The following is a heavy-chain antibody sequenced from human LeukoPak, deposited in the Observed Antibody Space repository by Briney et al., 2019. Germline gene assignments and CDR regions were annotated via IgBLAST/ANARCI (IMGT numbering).Heavy chain of an antibody. CDR2: MNPNSGNT. Sequence: ASVKVSCKASGYTFTSDDINWVRQATGQGLEWMGWMNPNSGNTGSAQRFQGRITMTRDTSISTAYMELSSLRSEDTAVYYCARGRLVRLPSSFDPWGQGTLVTVSS. CDR1: GYTFTSDD. D-gene: IGHD3-16*02. V-gene: IGHV1-8*01. J-gene: IGHJ5*02. CDR3: ARGRLVRLPSSFDP.